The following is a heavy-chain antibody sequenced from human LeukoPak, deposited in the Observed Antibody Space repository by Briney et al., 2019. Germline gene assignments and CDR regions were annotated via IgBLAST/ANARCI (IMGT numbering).Heavy chain of an antibody. D-gene: IGHD2-2*01. CDR1: GFTFSSYA. V-gene: IGHV3-30-3*01. Sequence: GGSLRLSCAASGFTFSSYAMHWVRQAPGKGLEGVAVISYDGSNKYYADSVKGRFTISRDNSKNTLYLQMNSLRAEDTAVYYCARNTELGYCSSTSCYERSFDIWGQGTMVTVSS. J-gene: IGHJ3*02. CDR3: ARNTELGYCSSTSCYERSFDI. CDR2: ISYDGSNK.